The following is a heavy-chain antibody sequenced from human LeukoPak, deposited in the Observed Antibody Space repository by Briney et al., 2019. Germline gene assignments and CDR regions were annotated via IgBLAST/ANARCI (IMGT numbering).Heavy chain of an antibody. CDR1: GFTFSDYY. CDR3: ARDPPGYRDFDY. Sequence: PGGSLSLSCAASGFTFSDYYMSWIRQAPGKGLEWVSYISSSDSTIYYADSVKGRFTISRDNAKNSLYLQMNSLRAEDTALYYCARDPPGYRDFDYWGQGTLVTVSS. D-gene: IGHD5-24*01. J-gene: IGHJ4*02. V-gene: IGHV3-11*01. CDR2: ISSSDSTI.